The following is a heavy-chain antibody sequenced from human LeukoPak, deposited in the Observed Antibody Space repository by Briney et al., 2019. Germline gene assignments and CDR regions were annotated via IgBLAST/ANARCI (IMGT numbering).Heavy chain of an antibody. J-gene: IGHJ4*02. D-gene: IGHD3-10*01. CDR2: IHTNGST. V-gene: IGHV4-61*10. Sequence: SETLSLTCTVSGGSVSSGHYSWTWMRQPAGKGLEWVGRIHTNGSTNYNPSLKSRVTISVDTSKNEFSLKLTSVTAADTAVYYCAREANYYGSGSYFEGTFDYWGQGSLVTVSS. CDR1: GGSVSSGHYS. CDR3: AREANYYGSGSYFEGTFDY.